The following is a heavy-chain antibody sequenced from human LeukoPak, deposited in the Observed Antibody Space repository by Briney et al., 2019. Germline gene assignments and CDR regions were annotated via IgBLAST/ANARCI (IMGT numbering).Heavy chain of an antibody. D-gene: IGHD3/OR15-3a*01. CDR2: ISGSGGST. CDR1: EFTFSSYA. CDR3: AKSTGPSLWTSGSPNAFDI. J-gene: IGHJ3*02. V-gene: IGHV3-23*01. Sequence: PGGSLRLSCAASEFTFSSYAMNWVRQAPGKGLEWVSTISGSGGSTYYADSVKGRFTLSRDNSKNTLYLQMNSLRAEDTAVYYCAKSTGPSLWTSGSPNAFDIWGQGTMVTVSS.